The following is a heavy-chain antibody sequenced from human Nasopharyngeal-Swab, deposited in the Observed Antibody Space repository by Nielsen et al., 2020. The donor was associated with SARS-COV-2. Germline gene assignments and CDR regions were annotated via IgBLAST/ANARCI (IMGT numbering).Heavy chain of an antibody. V-gene: IGHV3-23*01. Sequence: GESLKISCTPSGFTFSDYAMNWVRLPPGKGLEWVASITSRGDRTYYGDSVKGRFTIFRENYKNTLYLQLNSLRAEDTARYYCARFSRCDDDCPSDYWGQGTLVTVSS. CDR1: GFTFSDYA. CDR3: ARFSRCDDDCPSDY. D-gene: IGHD2-21*02. J-gene: IGHJ4*02. CDR2: ITSRGDRT.